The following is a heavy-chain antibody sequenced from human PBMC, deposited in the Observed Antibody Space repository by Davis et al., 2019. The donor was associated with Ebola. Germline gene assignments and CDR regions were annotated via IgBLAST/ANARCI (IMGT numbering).Heavy chain of an antibody. Sequence: GGSLRLSCAGSGFTFTRYSMNWVRQTPGKGLEWVSSISSFSNYIYYADSVRGRFTISRDNAANSLYLQMNSLRAEDTAVYYCARDWSNWDFDYWGQGALVTVSS. D-gene: IGHD7-27*01. CDR3: ARDWSNWDFDY. J-gene: IGHJ4*02. V-gene: IGHV3-21*01. CDR1: GFTFTRYS. CDR2: ISSFSNYI.